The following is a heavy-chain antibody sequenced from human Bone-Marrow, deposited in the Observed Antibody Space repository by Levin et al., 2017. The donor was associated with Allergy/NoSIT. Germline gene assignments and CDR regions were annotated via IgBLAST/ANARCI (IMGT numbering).Heavy chain of an antibody. V-gene: IGHV3-9*01. J-gene: IGHJ4*02. CDR3: AKAPVYGDLDY. CDR2: ISWNSGSI. CDR1: GFTFDDYA. D-gene: IGHD4-17*01. Sequence: QTGGSLRLSCAASGFTFDDYAMHWVRQAPGKGLEWVSGISWNSGSIGYADSVKGRFTISRDNAKNSLYLQMNSLRAEDTALYYCAKAPVYGDLDYWGQGTLVTVSS.